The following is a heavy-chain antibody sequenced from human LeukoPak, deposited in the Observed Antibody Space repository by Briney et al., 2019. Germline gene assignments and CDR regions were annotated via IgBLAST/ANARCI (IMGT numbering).Heavy chain of an antibody. Sequence: ASVKVSCKASGYTFTSYGISWVRQAPGQGLEWMGWISAYNGNTNYAQKLQGRVTMTTDTSTSTAYMGLRSLRSDDTAVYYCARDSGYGDLETFDPWGQGTLVTVSS. CDR3: ARDSGYGDLETFDP. CDR2: ISAYNGNT. D-gene: IGHD4-17*01. J-gene: IGHJ5*02. V-gene: IGHV1-18*01. CDR1: GYTFTSYG.